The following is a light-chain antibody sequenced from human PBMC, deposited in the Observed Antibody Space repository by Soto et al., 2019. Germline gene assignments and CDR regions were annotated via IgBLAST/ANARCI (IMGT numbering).Light chain of an antibody. Sequence: QSALTQPDSLSGSPGQSITISRTGSSSDIGGFDLVSWYQQHPGKAPKLLLYEVNKRPSGVSNRFSGSKSGNTASLTISGLQADDEAYYYCCSYVGIRNFVFGGGTKLTVL. V-gene: IGLV2-23*02. CDR3: CSYVGIRNFV. CDR2: EVN. CDR1: SSDIGGFDL. J-gene: IGLJ2*01.